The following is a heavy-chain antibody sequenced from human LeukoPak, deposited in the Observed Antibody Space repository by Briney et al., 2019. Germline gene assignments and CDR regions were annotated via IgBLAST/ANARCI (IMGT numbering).Heavy chain of an antibody. CDR3: ARVRFGEPFDY. J-gene: IGHJ4*02. Sequence: GGSLRLSCAASAFTCSSYEMNWVRQAPGKGLEWVSYISSSGSTIYYADSVKGRFTISRDNAKNSLYLQMNSLRAEDTAVYYCARVRFGEPFDYWGQGTLVTVSS. D-gene: IGHD3-10*01. V-gene: IGHV3-48*03. CDR1: AFTCSSYE. CDR2: ISSSGSTI.